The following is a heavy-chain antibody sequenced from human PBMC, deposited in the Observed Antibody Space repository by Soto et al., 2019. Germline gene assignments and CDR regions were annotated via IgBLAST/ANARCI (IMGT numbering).Heavy chain of an antibody. CDR2: INHSGST. J-gene: IGHJ4*02. V-gene: IGHV4-34*01. D-gene: IGHD1-1*01. Sequence: LSLTCAVYGGSFSGYYWSWIRQPPGKGLEWIGEINHSGSTNYNPSLKSRVTISVDTSKNQFSLKLSSVTAADTAVYYCATLNDQSTSFDYWGQGTLVTVSS. CDR3: ATLNDQSTSFDY. CDR1: GGSFSGYY.